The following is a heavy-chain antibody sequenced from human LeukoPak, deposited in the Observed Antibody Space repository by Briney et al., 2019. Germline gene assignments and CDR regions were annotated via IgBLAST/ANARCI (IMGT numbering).Heavy chain of an antibody. CDR1: GYTFTSYY. D-gene: IGHD3-10*01. J-gene: IGHJ6*02. CDR3: ARDRWYSGRAGRYYGMDV. Sequence: ASVKVSCKASGYTFTSYYLHWVRQAPGQGLEWMGIINPSGGSTSYAQKFQGRVTMTRDTSTSTVYMELSSLRSEDTAVYYCARDRWYSGRAGRYYGMDVWGQGTTVTVSS. CDR2: INPSGGST. V-gene: IGHV1-46*01.